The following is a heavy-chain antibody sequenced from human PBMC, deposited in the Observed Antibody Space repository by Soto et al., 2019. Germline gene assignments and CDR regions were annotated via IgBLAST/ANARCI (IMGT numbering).Heavy chain of an antibody. CDR1: GFTFSSYA. Sequence: EVQLLESGGGLVQPGGSLRFSCAASGFTFSSYAMSWVRQAPVKGLEWVSAISGSGGSTYYADSVKGRFTISRDNSKNTLYLQMNSLRAEDTDVYYCAKNIAGAGLTYYYYGMDVWCQGTTLTVSS. V-gene: IGHV3-23*01. J-gene: IGHJ6*02. CDR3: AKNIAGAGLTYYYYGMDV. CDR2: ISGSGGST. D-gene: IGHD6-19*01.